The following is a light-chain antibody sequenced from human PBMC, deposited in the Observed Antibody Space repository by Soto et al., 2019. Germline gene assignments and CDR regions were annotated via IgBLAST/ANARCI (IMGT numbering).Light chain of an antibody. CDR3: SSYTSSTAYV. V-gene: IGLV2-14*01. CDR2: EVS. CDR1: SSXVGGYNY. Sequence: QSVLTQSASVSGSPGQSITISCTGTSSXVGGYNYVSWYQLHPGKAPKLMVYEVSNRPSGVSNRFSGSKSGNTASLTISGLQAEDEADYYCSSYTSSTAYVFGTGTKVTVL. J-gene: IGLJ1*01.